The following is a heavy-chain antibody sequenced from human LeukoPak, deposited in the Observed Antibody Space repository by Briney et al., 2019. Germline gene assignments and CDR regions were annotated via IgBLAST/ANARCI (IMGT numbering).Heavy chain of an antibody. CDR3: ARVNTIFGVVTMGWFDP. J-gene: IGHJ5*02. Sequence: ASVKVSCKASGYTFTSYGISWVRQAPGQGLEWMGWTSAYNGNTNYAQKLQGRVTMTTDTSTSTAYMELRSLRSDDTAVYYCARVNTIFGVVTMGWFDPWGQGTLVTVSS. CDR1: GYTFTSYG. V-gene: IGHV1-18*01. CDR2: TSAYNGNT. D-gene: IGHD3-3*01.